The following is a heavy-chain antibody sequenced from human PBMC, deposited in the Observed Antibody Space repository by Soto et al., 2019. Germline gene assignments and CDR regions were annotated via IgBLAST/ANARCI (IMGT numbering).Heavy chain of an antibody. D-gene: IGHD2-21*02. CDR3: ARGLKREYGGNSGFDY. J-gene: IGHJ4*02. CDR1: GGTFSSYA. Sequence: GASVKVSCKASGGTFSSYAISWVRQAPGQGLEWMGGIIPIFGTANYAQKFQGRVTITADESTSTAYMELSSLRSEDTAVYYCARGLKREYGGNSGFDYWGQGTLVTVSS. V-gene: IGHV1-69*13. CDR2: IIPIFGTA.